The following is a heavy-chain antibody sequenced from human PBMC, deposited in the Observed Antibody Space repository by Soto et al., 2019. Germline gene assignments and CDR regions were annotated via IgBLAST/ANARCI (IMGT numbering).Heavy chain of an antibody. CDR2: IIPIFGTA. D-gene: IGHD4-17*01. J-gene: IGHJ6*02. Sequence: GASVKVCCKASGGTFSRYAISWVRQAPGQGIEWMGGIIPIFGTANYAQKFQGRVTITADESTSTAYMELSSLRSEDTAVYYCARSSVSTPCYYGMAVWAQGTTVTVSS. V-gene: IGHV1-69*13. CDR3: ARSSVSTPCYYGMAV. CDR1: GGTFSRYA.